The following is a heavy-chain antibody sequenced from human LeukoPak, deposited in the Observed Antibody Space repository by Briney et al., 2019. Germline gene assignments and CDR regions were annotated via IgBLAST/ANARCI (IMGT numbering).Heavy chain of an antibody. CDR2: IYYSGIT. Sequence: SQTLSLTCTVSGGSISNDGYYWSWIRQHPGKGLEWIGYIYYSGITYCNPSLKSRVTISVDTSKNQFSLKLSSVTAADTALYYCARYSGTKRDFDYWGQGTLVTVSS. J-gene: IGHJ4*02. D-gene: IGHD5-12*01. CDR3: ARYSGTKRDFDY. V-gene: IGHV4-31*03. CDR1: GGSISNDGYY.